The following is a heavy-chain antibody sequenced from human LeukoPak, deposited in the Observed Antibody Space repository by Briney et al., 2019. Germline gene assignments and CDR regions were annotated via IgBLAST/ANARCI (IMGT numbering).Heavy chain of an antibody. CDR1: EYTFTGYY. V-gene: IGHV1-2*02. J-gene: IGHJ4*02. D-gene: IGHD3-22*01. CDR2: ISPNSGGT. CDR3: ARVYHYESNGYSY. Sequence: GASVKVSCKASEYTFTGYYIHWVRQAPGQGVEWVGRISPNSGGTSYAQKFQGRVSMTRYTSISTAYMELSRLRSDDTALCNCARVYHYESNGYSYWGQGTLVTVSS.